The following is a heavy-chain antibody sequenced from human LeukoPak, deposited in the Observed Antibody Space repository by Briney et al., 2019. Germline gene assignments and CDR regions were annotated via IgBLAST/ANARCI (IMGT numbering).Heavy chain of an antibody. D-gene: IGHD4-17*01. Sequence: GASVKVSCKVSGYTLADLSTHWVRQAPGNGLEWMGSLHSEDGETFYTQKFEGRVTMTEDTATDTSYMELSSLRSDDTAVYYCATEISHLRGFEYWGQGTLVTVSS. CDR1: GYTLADLS. CDR2: LHSEDGET. CDR3: ATEISHLRGFEY. J-gene: IGHJ4*02. V-gene: IGHV1-24*01.